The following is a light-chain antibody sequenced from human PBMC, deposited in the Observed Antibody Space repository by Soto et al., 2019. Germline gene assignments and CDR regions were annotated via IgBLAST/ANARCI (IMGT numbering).Light chain of an antibody. J-gene: IGKJ3*01. CDR1: QSISSW. CDR2: DAS. CDR3: QQYNSFL. V-gene: IGKV1-5*01. Sequence: DIQMTQSPSTLSASVGDRVTITCRASQSISSWLAWYQQKPGKAPKLLIYDASSLESGVPSRFSGSGSGTEFTLTIRSLQPDDFATYYCQQYNSFLFGPGTKVDIK.